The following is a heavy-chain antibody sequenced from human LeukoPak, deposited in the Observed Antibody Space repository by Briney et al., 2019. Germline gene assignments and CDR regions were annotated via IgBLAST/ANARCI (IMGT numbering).Heavy chain of an antibody. CDR1: GYTFTSYG. CDR2: ISAYNGNT. V-gene: IGHV1-18*04. CDR3: ARGTGRYFDWVLSSFDY. J-gene: IGHJ4*02. D-gene: IGHD3-9*01. Sequence: ASVKVSCKASGYTFTSYGISWARQAPGQGLEWMGWISAYNGNTNYAQKLQGRVTMTTDTSTSTAYMELRSLRSDDTAVYYCARGTGRYFDWVLSSFDYWGQGTLVTVSS.